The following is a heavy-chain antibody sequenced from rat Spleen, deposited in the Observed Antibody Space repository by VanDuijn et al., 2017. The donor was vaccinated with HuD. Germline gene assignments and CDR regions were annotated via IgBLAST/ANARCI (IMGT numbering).Heavy chain of an antibody. D-gene: IGHD1-4*01. V-gene: IGHV5-27*01. CDR2: ISTGADNT. CDR1: GFTFTNYD. J-gene: IGHJ2*01. CDR3: TTEDPFDY. Sequence: EVQLVESGGGLMQPGRSLKLSCAASGFTFTNYDMAWVRQAPTKGLEWIASISTGADNTYYRDSVKGRFTISRDNAKSTLYLQMDSLRSEDTATYYCTTEDPFDYWGQGVMVTVSS.